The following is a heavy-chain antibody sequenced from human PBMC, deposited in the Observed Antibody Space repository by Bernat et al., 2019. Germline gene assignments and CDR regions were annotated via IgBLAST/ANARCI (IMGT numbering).Heavy chain of an antibody. J-gene: IGHJ4*02. CDR1: GFTFSSYE. V-gene: IGHV3-48*03. CDR3: AREGSFDHFDY. Sequence: EVQLVESGGGLVQPGGSLRLSCAASGFTFSSYELNWVRQAPGKGLEWISYISSSGSAIYYADSVKGRFTISRDNDKNSLYLQMNNLRAEDTAVYYCAREGSFDHFDYWGPGTLVTVFS. D-gene: IGHD2-15*01. CDR2: ISSSGSAI.